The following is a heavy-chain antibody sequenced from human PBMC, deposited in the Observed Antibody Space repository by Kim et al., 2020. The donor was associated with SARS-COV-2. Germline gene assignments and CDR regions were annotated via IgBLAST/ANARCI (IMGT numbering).Heavy chain of an antibody. J-gene: IGHJ6*02. V-gene: IGHV4-59*01. CDR2: IYYSGST. CDR1: GGSISSYY. Sequence: SETLSLTCTVSGGSISSYYWSWIRQPPGKGLEWIGYIYYSGSTNYNPSLKSRVTISVDTSKNQFSLKLSSVTAADTAVYYCARDRGYSYGYMAYYYYGMDVWGQGTTVTVSS. CDR3: ARDRGYSYGYMAYYYYGMDV. D-gene: IGHD5-18*01.